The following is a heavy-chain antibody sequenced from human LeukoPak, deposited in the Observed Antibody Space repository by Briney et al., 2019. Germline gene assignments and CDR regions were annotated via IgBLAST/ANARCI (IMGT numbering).Heavy chain of an antibody. J-gene: IGHJ4*02. Sequence: ASVKVSCKASGGTFSSYVISWVRQAPGQGLEWMGGIIPIFGTANYAQKFQGRVTITADKSTSTAYMELSSLRSEDTAVYYCARKELGRWYFDYWGQGTLVTVSS. V-gene: IGHV1-69*06. CDR1: GGTFSSYV. CDR3: ARKELGRWYFDY. D-gene: IGHD7-27*01. CDR2: IIPIFGTA.